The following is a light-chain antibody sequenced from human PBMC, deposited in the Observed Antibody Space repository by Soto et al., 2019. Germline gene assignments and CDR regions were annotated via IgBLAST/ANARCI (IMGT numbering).Light chain of an antibody. V-gene: IGLV1-40*01. CDR1: WSNIGAGFD. Sequence: QSVVTQPPSVSGAPGQTVTISCTGTWSNIGAGFDVHWYRQLPGASPTLLIYGHTYRPSGVPDRFSGAKSGTSASLAITGLQAEDEADYYCQSFDNNRRAWVFGGGTKLTVL. CDR3: QSFDNNRRAWV. CDR2: GHT. J-gene: IGLJ3*02.